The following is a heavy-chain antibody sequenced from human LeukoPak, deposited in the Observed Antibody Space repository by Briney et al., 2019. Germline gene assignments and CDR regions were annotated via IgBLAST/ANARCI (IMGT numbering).Heavy chain of an antibody. CDR1: GYTFTSYG. D-gene: IGHD4-23*01. J-gene: IGHJ5*02. CDR3: ARIFLSVVAPKRWFDP. V-gene: IGHV1-18*01. CDR2: ISAYNGNT. Sequence: GASVKVSCKASGYTFTSYGISWVRQAPGQGLEWMGWISAYNGNTNYAQKLQGRVTMTTDTSTSTAYMELRSLRSDDTAVYYCARIFLSVVAPKRWFDPWGQETLVTVSS.